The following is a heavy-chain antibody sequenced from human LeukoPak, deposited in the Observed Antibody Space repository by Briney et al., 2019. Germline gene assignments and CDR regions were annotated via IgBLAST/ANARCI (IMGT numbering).Heavy chain of an antibody. V-gene: IGHV3-15*01. CDR3: TTDPETGIVVVPAESIDY. D-gene: IGHD2-2*01. Sequence: GGSLRLSCAASGFTFSNAWMSWVRQAPGKGLEWVGRIKSKTDGGTTDYAAPVKGRFTISRDDSKNTLYLQMNSLKTEDTAVYYCTTDPETGIVVVPAESIDYWGQGTLVTVSS. CDR2: IKSKTDGGTT. CDR1: GFTFSNAW. J-gene: IGHJ4*02.